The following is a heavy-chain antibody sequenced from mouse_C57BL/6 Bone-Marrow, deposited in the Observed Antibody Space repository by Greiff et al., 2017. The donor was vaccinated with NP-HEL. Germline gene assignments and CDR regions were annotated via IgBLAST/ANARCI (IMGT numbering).Heavy chain of an antibody. CDR2: VSDGGSYT. V-gene: IGHV5-4*01. CDR1: GFTFSSYA. J-gene: IGHJ2*01. CDR3: AREPLYYGNYEGY. D-gene: IGHD2-1*01. Sequence: EVQLVESGGGLVKPGGSLKLSCAASGFTFSSYAMSWVRQTPEKRLEWVATVSDGGSYTYYPDNVKGRFTISRDNAKNNLYLQMSHLKSEDTAMYYGAREPLYYGNYEGYWGRGTTLTVSS.